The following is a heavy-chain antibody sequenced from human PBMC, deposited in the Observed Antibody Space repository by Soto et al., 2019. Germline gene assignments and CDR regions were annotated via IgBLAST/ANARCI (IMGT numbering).Heavy chain of an antibody. D-gene: IGHD2-2*01. Sequence: GGSLRLSCAASGFTFSSYSMNWVRQAPGKGLEWVSYISSSSSTIYYADSVKGRFTISRDNAKNSLYLQMNSLRAEDTAVYYCAREYCSSTSCINWFDPWGEGTLVTVSS. CDR1: GFTFSSYS. J-gene: IGHJ5*02. V-gene: IGHV3-48*01. CDR2: ISSSSSTI. CDR3: AREYCSSTSCINWFDP.